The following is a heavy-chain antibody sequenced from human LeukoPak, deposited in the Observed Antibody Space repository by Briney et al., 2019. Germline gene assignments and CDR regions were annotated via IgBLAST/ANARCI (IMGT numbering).Heavy chain of an antibody. Sequence: ASVKVSCKASGGTFSSYAISWVRQAPGQGLEWMGGIIPIFGTANYAQKFQGRVTITTDESTSTAYMELSSLRSEDTAVYYCAGNYYDSSENYYYYMDVWGKASTVTVYS. CDR1: GGTFSSYA. CDR3: AGNYYDSSENYYYYMDV. D-gene: IGHD3-22*01. CDR2: IIPIFGTA. J-gene: IGHJ6*03. V-gene: IGHV1-69*05.